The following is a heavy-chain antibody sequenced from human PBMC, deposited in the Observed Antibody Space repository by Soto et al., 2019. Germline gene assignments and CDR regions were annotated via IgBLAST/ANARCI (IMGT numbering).Heavy chain of an antibody. CDR2: INQDGSEK. J-gene: IGHJ5*02. CDR1: GFTFSKSW. CDR3: SRPYSSSRYFDP. D-gene: IGHD6-13*01. V-gene: IGHV3-7*01. Sequence: GGSLRLSCVASGFTFSKSWMNWVRQAPGKGLQWVANINQDGSEKSYVNSVKGRFTISRDNARNSLFLQMDSLGVDDTAVYFCSRPYSSSRYFDPWGQGTLVTVSS.